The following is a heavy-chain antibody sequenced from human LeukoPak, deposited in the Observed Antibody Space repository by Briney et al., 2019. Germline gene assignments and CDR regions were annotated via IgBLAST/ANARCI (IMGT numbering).Heavy chain of an antibody. CDR2: IYSGGSP. CDR3: ARNVGY. D-gene: IGHD1-26*01. CDR1: GLTVSNNY. Sequence: PGGSLRLSCTVSGLTVSNNYMSWVRQAPGKGLEWVSDIYSGGSPYYADSVKGRFTISRDNSKNTVYPQINSLRDEDTAVYYCARNVGYWGQGTLVTVSS. V-gene: IGHV3-53*01. J-gene: IGHJ4*02.